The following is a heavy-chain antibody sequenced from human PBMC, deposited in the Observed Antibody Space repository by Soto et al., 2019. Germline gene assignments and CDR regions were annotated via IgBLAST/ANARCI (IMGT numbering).Heavy chain of an antibody. J-gene: IGHJ4*02. D-gene: IGHD5-12*01. V-gene: IGHV4-59*08. CDR1: GRSISSYY. CDR2: IYYSGST. CDR3: ARLTGDGYNYPDFDY. Sequence: SGTRSLTCTVTGRSISSYYWSWIRQPPGKGLEWIGYIYYSGSTNYNPSLMSRVTISVDTSKNQFSLKLSSVTAADTAVYYCARLTGDGYNYPDFDYWGQGILVT.